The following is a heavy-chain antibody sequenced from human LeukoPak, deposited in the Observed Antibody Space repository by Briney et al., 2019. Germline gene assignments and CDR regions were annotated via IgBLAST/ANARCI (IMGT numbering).Heavy chain of an antibody. V-gene: IGHV3-9*01. CDR2: ISWNSGSI. J-gene: IGHJ4*02. Sequence: PGRSLRLSCAASGFTFDDYAMHWVRQAPGKGLEWVSGISWNSGSIGYADSVKGRFTISRDNAKNSLYLQMNSLRAEDTALYYCAKGPLLYSSSWPYYFDYWGQGTLVTVSS. D-gene: IGHD6-13*01. CDR3: AKGPLLYSSSWPYYFDY. CDR1: GFTFDDYA.